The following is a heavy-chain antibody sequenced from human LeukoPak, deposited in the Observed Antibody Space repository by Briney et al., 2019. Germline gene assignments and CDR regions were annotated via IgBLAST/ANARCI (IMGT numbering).Heavy chain of an antibody. V-gene: IGHV3-30*19. D-gene: IGHD4-17*01. Sequence: GGSLRLSCAASGFTFSSYGMHWVRQAPGKGLEWVTVISYDGSHKYYADSVKGRFTISRDNSKNTLYLQMNSLRAEDTAVYYCARRNGDYGLDYWGQGTLVTVSS. CDR1: GFTFSSYG. CDR2: ISYDGSHK. J-gene: IGHJ4*02. CDR3: ARRNGDYGLDY.